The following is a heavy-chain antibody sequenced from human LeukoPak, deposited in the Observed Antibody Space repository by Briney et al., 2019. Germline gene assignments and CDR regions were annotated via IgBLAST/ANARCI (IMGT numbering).Heavy chain of an antibody. Sequence: PSEPLSLTCTVSGGSIRSYYWSWIRQPPGKGLEWIGYIYVSGSTSYNPSLKSRVTISVDRSKNQFSLKLSSVAAADTTVYYCARSYDTSFDYWGQGTLVTVSS. CDR1: GGSIRSYY. CDR2: IYVSGST. J-gene: IGHJ4*02. V-gene: IGHV4-59*01. D-gene: IGHD3-3*01. CDR3: ARSYDTSFDY.